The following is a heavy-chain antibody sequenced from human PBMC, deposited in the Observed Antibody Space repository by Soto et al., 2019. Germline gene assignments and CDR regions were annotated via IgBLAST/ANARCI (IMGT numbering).Heavy chain of an antibody. J-gene: IGHJ6*02. D-gene: IGHD6-13*01. CDR1: GDTFINYA. Sequence: QVHLVQSGAEVKRPGASVKVSCKASGDTFINYAVHWVRQAPGQRLEWMGWINSGNGITKYSQKFQDRVTITRDTSATTAYMELSSLRSADTAVYYCARGSGSSWSPQPPYYYSGMDVWGQGTTVTVSS. CDR2: INSGNGIT. CDR3: ARGSGSSWSPQPPYYYSGMDV. V-gene: IGHV1-3*01.